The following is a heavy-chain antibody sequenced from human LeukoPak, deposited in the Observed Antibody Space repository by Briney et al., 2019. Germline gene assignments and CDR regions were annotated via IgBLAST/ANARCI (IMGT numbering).Heavy chain of an antibody. CDR3: ARGLGNRHMVRGAHDAFDI. J-gene: IGHJ3*02. Sequence: ASVKVSCKASGYTFTSYDINWVRQATGQGLEWMGWMNPNSGNTGYAQKFQGRVTMTRNTSISTAYMELSSLRSEDTAVYYCARGLGNRHMVRGAHDAFDIWGQGTMVTVSS. CDR1: GYTFTSYD. D-gene: IGHD3-10*01. V-gene: IGHV1-8*01. CDR2: MNPNSGNT.